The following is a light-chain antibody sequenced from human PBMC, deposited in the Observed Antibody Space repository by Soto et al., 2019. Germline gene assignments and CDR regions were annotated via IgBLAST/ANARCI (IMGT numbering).Light chain of an antibody. CDR1: QSVSSN. Sequence: EIVMTQSPATLSVSPGERATLSCRASQSVSSNLAWYQQKPGQAPRLLIYGASTRATDTPARFSGSGSGTDFTLTIFSLQSEDFAVYYCHQYNKWPLTFGGGTKVEIK. CDR2: GAS. CDR3: HQYNKWPLT. V-gene: IGKV3-15*01. J-gene: IGKJ4*01.